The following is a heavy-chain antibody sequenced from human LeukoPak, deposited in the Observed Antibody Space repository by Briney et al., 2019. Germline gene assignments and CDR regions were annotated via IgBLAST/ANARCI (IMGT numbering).Heavy chain of an antibody. J-gene: IGHJ6*02. CDR2: IYYSGST. D-gene: IGHD4-23*01. CDR1: GGSISSGDYY. Sequence: SETLSLTGTVSGGSISSGDYYWSWIRQPPGKGLEWIGYIYYSGSTYYNPSLKSRGTISVDTSKNQFSLKLSSVTAADTAVYYCARDDYGGNVGYYYYGMDVWGQGTTVTVSS. CDR3: ARDDYGGNVGYYYYGMDV. V-gene: IGHV4-30-4*01.